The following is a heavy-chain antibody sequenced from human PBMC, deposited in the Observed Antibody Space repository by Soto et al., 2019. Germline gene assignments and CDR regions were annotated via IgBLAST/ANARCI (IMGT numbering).Heavy chain of an antibody. J-gene: IGHJ4*02. D-gene: IGHD6-19*01. CDR1: GFTFGGSA. V-gene: IGHV3-73*01. CDR3: TRQTNAVQWLVVPTDYNFDY. CDR2: IRSKTNSYAT. Sequence: GGSLRLSCAASGFTFGGSAMHWVRQASGKGLEWVGHIRSKTNSYATAYAESVKGRFTISRDDSMNTAYLQMNSLKTEDTAVYFCTRQTNAVQWLVVPTDYNFDYWGQGTLVTVSS.